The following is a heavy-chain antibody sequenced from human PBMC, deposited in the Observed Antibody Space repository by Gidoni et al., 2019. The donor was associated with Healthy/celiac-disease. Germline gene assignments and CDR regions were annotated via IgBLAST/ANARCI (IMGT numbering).Heavy chain of an antibody. CDR3: ARRGVVVAAPYYFDY. D-gene: IGHD2-15*01. CDR2: IYPGDSDT. Sequence: EVQLVQSGAEVKKPGESLKISGKGSGYRFTSYWLGWVRQMPGQGLEWMGIIYPGDSDTRYSPSFQGQVTISADKSISTAYLQWSSLKASDTAMYYCARRGVVVAAPYYFDYWGQGTLVTVSS. CDR1: GYRFTSYW. J-gene: IGHJ4*02. V-gene: IGHV5-51*01.